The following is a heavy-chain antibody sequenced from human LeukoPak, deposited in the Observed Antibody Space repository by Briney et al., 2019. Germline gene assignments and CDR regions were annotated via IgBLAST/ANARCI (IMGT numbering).Heavy chain of an antibody. CDR3: TGATTAAFDC. V-gene: IGHV3-74*03. J-gene: IGHJ4*02. CDR1: GFTFTNYW. D-gene: IGHD1-1*01. Sequence: PGGSLGLSCAASGFTFTNYWIHWVRQAPGKGLVWVSHINRDGSSTKYADSVKGRFTISRDNAKNTVFLQMNSLRAEDTAVYYCTGATTAAFDCWGQGTLVTVSS. CDR2: INRDGSST.